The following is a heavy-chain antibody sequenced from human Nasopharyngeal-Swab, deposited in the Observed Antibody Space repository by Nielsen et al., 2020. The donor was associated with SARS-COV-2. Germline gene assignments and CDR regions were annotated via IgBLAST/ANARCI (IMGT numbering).Heavy chain of an antibody. V-gene: IGHV3-53*01. D-gene: IGHD6-19*01. CDR2: TEIGGIT. J-gene: IGHJ4*02. CDR3: AKDGGGWYTSGWYYFDS. Sequence: GESLKISCAVSGFIVSSTYMSWVRQAPGKGLEWVSVTEIGGITHYADSVKGRFTISRDSSTNTLYLQMNSLRVEDTAVYFCAKDGGGWYTSGWYYFDSWGQGTLVTVSS. CDR1: GFIVSSTY.